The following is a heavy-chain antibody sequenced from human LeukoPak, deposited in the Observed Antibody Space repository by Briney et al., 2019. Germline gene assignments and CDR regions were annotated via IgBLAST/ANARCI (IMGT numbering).Heavy chain of an antibody. D-gene: IGHD1-1*01. CDR1: GYTFTGYY. V-gene: IGHV1-2*04. J-gene: IGHJ4*02. Sequence: GESLKISCKGSGYTFTGYYMHWVRQAPGQGLEWMGWINPNSGGTNYAQKFQGWVTMTRDTSISTAYMELSRLRSDDTAVYYCARDGGTGMFSSTASFDLVYWGQGTLVTVSS. CDR2: INPNSGGT. CDR3: ARDGGTGMFSSTASFDLVY.